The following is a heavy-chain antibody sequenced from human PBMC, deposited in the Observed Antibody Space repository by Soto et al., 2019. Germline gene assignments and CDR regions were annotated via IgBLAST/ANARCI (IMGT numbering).Heavy chain of an antibody. Sequence: SETLSLTCTVSGGSISSGGYYWSWIRQHPGKGLEWIGYIYYSGSTYYNPSLKSRVTISVDTSKNQFSLKLSSVTAADTAVYYCARVEMATKRLDYWGQGTLVTVSS. J-gene: IGHJ4*02. CDR1: GGSISSGGYY. V-gene: IGHV4-31*03. CDR3: ARVEMATKRLDY. D-gene: IGHD5-12*01. CDR2: IYYSGST.